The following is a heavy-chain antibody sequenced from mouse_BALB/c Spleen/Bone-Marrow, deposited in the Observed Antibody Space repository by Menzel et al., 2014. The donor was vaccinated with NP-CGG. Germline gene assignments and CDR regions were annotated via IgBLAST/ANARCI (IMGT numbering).Heavy chain of an antibody. CDR2: IRTKVDNHAA. J-gene: IGHJ3*01. CDR1: GFTFSDTW. CDR3: TPHGSFAF. D-gene: IGHD2-2*01. Sequence: EVKLVESGGGLAQPGGSMRLSCSASGFTFSDTWMDWVRQSPEKGLEWVVEIRTKVDNHAAYSAESVKGRFAISRDDSKSSVYLQMNNLRAEDTGIYYCTPHGSFAFWGQGTLVTVSA. V-gene: IGHV6-6*01.